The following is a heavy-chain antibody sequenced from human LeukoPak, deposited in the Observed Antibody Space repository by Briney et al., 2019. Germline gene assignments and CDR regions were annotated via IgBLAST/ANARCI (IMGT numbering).Heavy chain of an antibody. J-gene: IGHJ3*02. D-gene: IGHD3-22*01. Sequence: SETLSLTCTVSGGSISSSSYYWGWIRQPPGKGLEWIGEIYHSGNTNYNPSLKSRVTISVDKSKNQFSLKLSSVTAADTAVYYCATNYYDSSGYYYYVIWGQGTMVTVSS. CDR3: ATNYYDSSGYYYYVI. V-gene: IGHV4-39*07. CDR2: IYHSGNT. CDR1: GGSISSSSYY.